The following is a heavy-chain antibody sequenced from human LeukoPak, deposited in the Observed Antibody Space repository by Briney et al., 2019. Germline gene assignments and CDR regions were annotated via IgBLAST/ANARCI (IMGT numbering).Heavy chain of an antibody. CDR3: ARPRVAGLDAFDI. J-gene: IGHJ3*02. CDR1: GYSFTSYW. CDR2: IYPGDSDT. D-gene: IGHD6-19*01. V-gene: IGHV5-51*01. Sequence: GESLKISCKGSGYSFTSYWIGWVRQMPGKGLEGMGIIYPGDSDTRYSPSFQGQVTISADKSISTAYLQWSSLKASDTAMYYCARPRVAGLDAFDIWGQGTMVTVSS.